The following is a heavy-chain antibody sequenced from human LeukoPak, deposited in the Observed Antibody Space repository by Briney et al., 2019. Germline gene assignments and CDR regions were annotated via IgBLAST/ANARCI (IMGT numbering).Heavy chain of an antibody. Sequence: PSETLSLTCTVSGGSISSYYWSWIRQPLGKGLEWIGYIYYSGSTNYNPSLKSRVTMSVDTSKNQFSLKLSSVSAADTAVYFCARFVGWGARRYYYYYMDVWGKGTTVTISS. CDR1: GGSISSYY. CDR2: IYYSGST. V-gene: IGHV4-59*01. CDR3: ARFVGWGARRYYYYYMDV. D-gene: IGHD1-26*01. J-gene: IGHJ6*03.